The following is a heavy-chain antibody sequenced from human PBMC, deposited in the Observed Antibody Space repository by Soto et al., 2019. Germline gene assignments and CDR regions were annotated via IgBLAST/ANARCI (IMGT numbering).Heavy chain of an antibody. CDR2: INAGNGNT. Sequence: ASVKVSCKASGYTFTSSAMHWVRQAPGQRLEWMGWINAGNGNTKYSQKLQGRVTMTTDTSTSTAYMELRSLRSDDTAVYYCARVTSGFDYWGQGTLVTVSS. V-gene: IGHV1-3*01. CDR3: ARVTSGFDY. D-gene: IGHD6-19*01. J-gene: IGHJ4*02. CDR1: GYTFTSSA.